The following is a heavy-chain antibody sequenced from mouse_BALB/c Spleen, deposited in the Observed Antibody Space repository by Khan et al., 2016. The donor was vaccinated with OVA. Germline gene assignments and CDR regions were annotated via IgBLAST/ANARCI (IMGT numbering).Heavy chain of an antibody. CDR3: AGRLTGAFDY. CDR2: ISSGGDYT. Sequence: EVELVESGGDLVKPGGSLKLSCAASGFTFSSYSMSWVRPTPDKKLVWVASISSGGDYTYYPHSVKGRFTISRDNAKNTLYLQMSDLTSEDTAMYYGAGRLTGAFDYWGQGTLVTVSA. D-gene: IGHD4-1*01. V-gene: IGHV5-6*01. J-gene: IGHJ3*01. CDR1: GFTFSSYS.